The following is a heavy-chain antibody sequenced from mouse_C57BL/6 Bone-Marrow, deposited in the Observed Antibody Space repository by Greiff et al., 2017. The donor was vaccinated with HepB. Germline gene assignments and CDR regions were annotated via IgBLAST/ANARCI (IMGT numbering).Heavy chain of an antibody. V-gene: IGHV1-76*01. D-gene: IGHD2-3*01. Sequence: VQLQQSGAELVRPGASVKLSCKASGYTFTDYYINWVKQRPGQGLEWIARIYPGSGNTYYNEKFKGKATLTAEKSSSTAYMQLSSLTSEDSAVYFCARGQIYDGYYQGLAYWGQGTLVTVSA. J-gene: IGHJ3*01. CDR2: IYPGSGNT. CDR1: GYTFTDYY. CDR3: ARGQIYDGYYQGLAY.